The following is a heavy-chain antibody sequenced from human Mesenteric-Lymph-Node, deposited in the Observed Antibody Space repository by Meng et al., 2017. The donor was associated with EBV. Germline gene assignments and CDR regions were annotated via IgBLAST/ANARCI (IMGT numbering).Heavy chain of an antibody. Sequence: QLQLQGAGSGLVRPSGARSPTFTVSGGSISTTNYSRSWVRQPPGKGLEWLGGIYYSGITYSTPSLTSRVDLSVDTSKNRFSLKLFSLTTEDTAVYFCVRSRGWTQVEWFDPWGPGILVTVSS. V-gene: IGHV4-39*01. D-gene: IGHD3/OR15-3a*01. CDR3: VRSRGWTQVEWFDP. CDR1: GGSISTTNYS. CDR2: IYYSGIT. J-gene: IGHJ5*02.